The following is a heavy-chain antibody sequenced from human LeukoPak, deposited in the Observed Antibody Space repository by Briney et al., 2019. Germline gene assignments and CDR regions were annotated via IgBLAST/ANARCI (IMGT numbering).Heavy chain of an antibody. CDR3: ARRGEGKHLDY. V-gene: IGHV5-51*01. Sequence: GESLQISCKGSGYSFTNYWIGWVRQMPGKGPEWMGIIYPGDSDTRYSPSFQGQVTISVDKSTSTAYLQWSSLKASDSAMYYCARRGEGKHLDYWGQGTLVTVSS. J-gene: IGHJ4*02. CDR2: IYPGDSDT. D-gene: IGHD3-10*01. CDR1: GYSFTNYW.